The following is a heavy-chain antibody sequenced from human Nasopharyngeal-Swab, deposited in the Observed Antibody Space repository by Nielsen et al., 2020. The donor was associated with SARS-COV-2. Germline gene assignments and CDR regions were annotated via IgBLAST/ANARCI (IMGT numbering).Heavy chain of an antibody. V-gene: IGHV4-4*07. J-gene: IGHJ6*01. CDR3: ARSGTTKYGLDV. Sequence: GSLRLSCSVSGGSISGYFLGGIRQPAGEGLEWIGRVYTSGSTNYNPSLKSRVTISIDMSKNQFSLELSSVTAADTAFYYCARSGTTKYGLDVWGQGTTVIVSS. CDR1: GGSISGYF. D-gene: IGHD1-1*01. CDR2: VYTSGST.